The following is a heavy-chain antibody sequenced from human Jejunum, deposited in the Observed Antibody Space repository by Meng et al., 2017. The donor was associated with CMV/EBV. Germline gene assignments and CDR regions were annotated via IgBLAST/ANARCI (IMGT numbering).Heavy chain of an antibody. D-gene: IGHD2-2*01. J-gene: IGHJ6*02. CDR1: GFSFSTYG. CDR3: GRALPNSYAVDV. V-gene: IGHV3-48*03. Sequence: ASGFSFSTYGMNWVRQAPGRGLEWVSYISGSGNAIIYTDSVKGRFTISRDNAKNSLFLQLNSLRAEDTALYYCGRALPNSYAVDVWGQGTTVTVSS. CDR2: ISGSGNAI.